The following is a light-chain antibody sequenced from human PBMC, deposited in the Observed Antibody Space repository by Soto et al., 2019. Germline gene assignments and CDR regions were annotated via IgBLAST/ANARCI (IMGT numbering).Light chain of an antibody. CDR3: QHYYSYSEA. V-gene: IGKV1-5*03. CDR1: QTISSW. Sequence: DIQMTQYPSTLSGSVGDRVTITCRASQTISSWLAWYQQKPGKAPKLLIYKASTLKTGVPSRFSGSGSGTEFTLTISSLQPDDFATYYCQHYYSYSEAFGQGTKVDIK. J-gene: IGKJ1*01. CDR2: KAS.